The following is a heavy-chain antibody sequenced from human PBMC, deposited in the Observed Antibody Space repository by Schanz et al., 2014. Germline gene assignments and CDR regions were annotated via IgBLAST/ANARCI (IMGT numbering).Heavy chain of an antibody. D-gene: IGHD3-10*01. J-gene: IGHJ4*02. CDR2: INPIGGST. CDR1: GYTFTNFF. V-gene: IGHV1-46*01. Sequence: QVHLVQSGAEVHKPGASLKISCKASGYTFTNFFLHWVRQAPGQGLEWMGIINPIGGSTTYAQKFRGAVTLTTDTSTDTAYLELTSLRSEDTAVHYCARSRGFYDYWGPGTLVTVSS. CDR3: ARSRGFYDY.